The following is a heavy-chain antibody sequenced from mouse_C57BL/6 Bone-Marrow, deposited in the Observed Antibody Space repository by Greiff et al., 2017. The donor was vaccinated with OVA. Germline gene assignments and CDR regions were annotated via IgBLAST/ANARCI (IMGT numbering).Heavy chain of an antibody. CDR1: GYSITSGYY. CDR2: ISYDGSN. Sequence: ESGPGLVKPSQSLSLTCSVTGYSITSGYYWNWIRQFPGNKLEWMGYISYDGSNNYNPSLKNRISITRDTSKNQFFLKLNSVTTEDTATYYCASSITSLGYFDYWGQGTTLTVSS. CDR3: ASSITSLGYFDY. J-gene: IGHJ2*01. D-gene: IGHD1-1*01. V-gene: IGHV3-6*01.